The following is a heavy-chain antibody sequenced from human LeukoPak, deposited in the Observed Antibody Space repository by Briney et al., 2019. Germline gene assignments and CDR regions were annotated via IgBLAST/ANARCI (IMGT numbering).Heavy chain of an antibody. CDR3: AKDIYSRDFTGMDV. J-gene: IGHJ6*04. V-gene: IGHV3-30*13. D-gene: IGHD6-13*01. Sequence: GSLRLSCAASGFSLSGYGMHWVRQAPGKGLEWVAVISSDGSKKYYADSVKGRFTISRDNSKNSLYLQMNSLRVEDTAVYYCAKDIYSRDFTGMDVWGKGTTVTVSS. CDR1: GFSLSGYG. CDR2: ISSDGSKK.